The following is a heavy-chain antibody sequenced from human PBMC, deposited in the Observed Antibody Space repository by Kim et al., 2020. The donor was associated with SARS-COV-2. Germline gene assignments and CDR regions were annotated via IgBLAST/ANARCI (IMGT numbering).Heavy chain of an antibody. CDR2: NT. CDR3: ASLAAGYGVDV. J-gene: IGHJ6*02. Sequence: NTNSHPSLRGRVTISVDTSTNHFSLNLNSVTAADTAVYYCASLAAGYGVDVWGQGTTVTVSS. V-gene: IGHV4-59*01. D-gene: IGHD6-13*01.